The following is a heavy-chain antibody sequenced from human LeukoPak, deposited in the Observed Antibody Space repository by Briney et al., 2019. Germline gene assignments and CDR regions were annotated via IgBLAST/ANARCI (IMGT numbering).Heavy chain of an antibody. CDR1: GGTFGSYA. J-gene: IGHJ4*02. V-gene: IGHV1-69*06. Sequence: SVKVSCKASGGTFGSYAISWVRQAPGQGLEWMGGIIPTFGTANYAQKFQGRVTITADKSTSTAYMELSSLRSEDTAVYYCARAGYCSSTSCLSLWGQGTLVTVSS. CDR2: IIPTFGTA. D-gene: IGHD2-2*01. CDR3: ARAGYCSSTSCLSL.